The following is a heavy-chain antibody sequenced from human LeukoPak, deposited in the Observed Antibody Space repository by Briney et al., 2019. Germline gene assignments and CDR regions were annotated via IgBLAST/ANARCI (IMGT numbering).Heavy chain of an antibody. Sequence: PGGSLRLSCAASGFTVSNNYMSWVRQAPGKGLEWVSVIYSGGSTYYADSVKGRFTISRDNSKNTLCLQMNSLRAEDTAVYYCARQYYSYGNAFDIWGQGTMVTVSS. CDR3: ARQYYSYGNAFDI. D-gene: IGHD5-18*01. CDR1: GFTVSNNY. CDR2: IYSGGST. J-gene: IGHJ3*02. V-gene: IGHV3-53*01.